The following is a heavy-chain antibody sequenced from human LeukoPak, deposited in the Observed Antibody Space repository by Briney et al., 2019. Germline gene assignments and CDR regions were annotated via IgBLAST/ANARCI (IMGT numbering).Heavy chain of an antibody. CDR2: INSDGSST. D-gene: IGHD2-2*01. CDR1: GFTFSSYW. CDR3: ARGGVPAADGSYYYYYYMDV. Sequence: GGSLRLSCAASGFTFSSYWMHWVRQAPGKGLVWVSRINSDGSSTSYADSVEGRFTISRDNAKNTLYLQMNSLRAEDTAVYYCARGGVPAADGSYYYYYYMDVWGKGTTVTVSS. V-gene: IGHV3-74*01. J-gene: IGHJ6*03.